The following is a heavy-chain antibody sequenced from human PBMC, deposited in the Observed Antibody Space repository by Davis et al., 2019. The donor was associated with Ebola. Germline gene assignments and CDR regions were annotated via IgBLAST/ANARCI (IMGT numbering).Heavy chain of an antibody. CDR2: VKSDSNT. D-gene: IGHD3-10*01. V-gene: IGHV3-23*01. Sequence: GGSLRLSCATSGFTFNNYAMTWVRPAPGKGLEWVSVVKSDSNTYYAGSVKGRFTVSRNNSKNTLHLQMNGLRAEDTAVYYCAAEGRSSRPGYWGQGTLVTVSS. J-gene: IGHJ4*02. CDR1: GFTFNNYA. CDR3: AAEGRSSRPGY.